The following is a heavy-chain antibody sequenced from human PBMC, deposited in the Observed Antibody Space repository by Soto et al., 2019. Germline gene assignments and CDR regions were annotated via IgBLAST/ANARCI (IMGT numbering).Heavy chain of an antibody. CDR2: IYYSGST. J-gene: IGHJ5*02. V-gene: IGHV4-39*01. CDR3: ARRVKNSSWYNWFDP. D-gene: IGHD6-13*01. Sequence: SETLSLTCTVSGGSISSSSYYWGWIRQPPGKGLEWIGSIYYSGSTYYNPSLKSRVTISVDTSKNQFSLKLSSVTAADTAVYYCARRVKNSSWYNWFDPWGQGTLVTVSS. CDR1: GGSISSSSYY.